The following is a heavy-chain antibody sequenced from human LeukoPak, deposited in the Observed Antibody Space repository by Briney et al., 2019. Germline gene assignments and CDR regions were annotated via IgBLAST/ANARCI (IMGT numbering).Heavy chain of an antibody. D-gene: IGHD3-3*01. V-gene: IGHV3-30*03. CDR3: ARVPRSTRIPIFR. Sequence: GSLRLSCAASGFTFSSYGMHWVRQAPGKGLEWVAVISYDGSNKYYADSVKGQFTISRDNAKSSLYLQMNSLRAEDTAVYYCARVPRSTRIPIFRWGQGTLVTVSS. J-gene: IGHJ4*02. CDR1: GFTFSSYG. CDR2: ISYDGSNK.